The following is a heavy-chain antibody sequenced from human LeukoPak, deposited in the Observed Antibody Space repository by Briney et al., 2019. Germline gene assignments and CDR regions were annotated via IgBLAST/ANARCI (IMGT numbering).Heavy chain of an antibody. D-gene: IGHD6-13*01. J-gene: IGHJ4*02. V-gene: IGHV3-9*01. CDR3: AKSRSWYEVFDY. CDR1: GFTFDDYA. CDR2: ISWNSGSI. Sequence: GRSLRLSCAASGFTFDDYAMHWVRQAPGKGLEWVSGISWNSGSIGYADSVKGRFTISRDNAKNSLYLQMNSLRAEDTALYYCAKSRSWYEVFDYWGQGTLVTVSS.